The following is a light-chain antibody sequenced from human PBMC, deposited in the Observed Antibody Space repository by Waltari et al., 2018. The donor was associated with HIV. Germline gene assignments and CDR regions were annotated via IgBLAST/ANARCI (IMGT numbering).Light chain of an antibody. CDR3: QSYDSSLRGV. Sequence: QSVPTQPPSVSGAPGQRVTISCSGRRATIGAGYAPDWYQQLPGSAPKLLIYDNTKRPSGVPDRFSGSKSGTSASLAITGLQAEDEADYYCQSYDSSLRGVFGGGTKLTVL. CDR2: DNT. V-gene: IGLV1-40*01. J-gene: IGLJ3*02. CDR1: RATIGAGYA.